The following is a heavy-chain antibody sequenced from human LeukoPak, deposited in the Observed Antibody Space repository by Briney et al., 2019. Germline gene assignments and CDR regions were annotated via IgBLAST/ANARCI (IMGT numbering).Heavy chain of an antibody. CDR1: GFALSSHW. Sequence: GGSLRLSCAASGFALSSHWMTWVRQVPGRGPEWVANVNRDGSETYYLDSVKGRFTISKDSAKNSLYLQMNSLRAEDTALYHCARNNGMDVWGQGTTVIVSS. CDR3: ARNNGMDV. V-gene: IGHV3-7*03. J-gene: IGHJ6*02. CDR2: VNRDGSET.